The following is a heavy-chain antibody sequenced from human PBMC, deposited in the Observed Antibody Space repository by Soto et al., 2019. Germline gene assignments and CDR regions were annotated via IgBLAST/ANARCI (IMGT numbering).Heavy chain of an antibody. V-gene: IGHV1-46*01. CDR1: GYTFTNYY. D-gene: IGHD3-22*01. J-gene: IGHJ4*02. Sequence: ASVKVSCKESGYTFTNYYIHWVRQAPGQGLEWMGIINPSGGSTSYAQRFRGRVTMTRDTSTSTVYMDLSGLRSEDTAVYYCAREDLISMRDYYFTYWGQGSMVTVPQ. CDR3: AREDLISMRDYYFTY. CDR2: INPSGGST.